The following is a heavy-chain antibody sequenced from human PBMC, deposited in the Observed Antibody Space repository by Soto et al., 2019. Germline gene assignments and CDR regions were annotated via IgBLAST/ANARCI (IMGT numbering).Heavy chain of an antibody. CDR3: ERVVIH. D-gene: IGHD3-16*02. Sequence: QVQLQESGPGLVKPSQTLSLTCTVPGGSISSGGYYWSWIRQHPGKGLEWFGYIYYSGSTSYNPYLKSRLTKPVDTSKNQFDLKLSSVTAADTAVYYCERVVIHWGQGTLVTVSS. CDR2: IYYSGST. V-gene: IGHV4-31*03. CDR1: GGSISSGGYY. J-gene: IGHJ4*02.